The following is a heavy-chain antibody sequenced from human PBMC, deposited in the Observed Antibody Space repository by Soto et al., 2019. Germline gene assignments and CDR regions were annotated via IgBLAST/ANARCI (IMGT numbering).Heavy chain of an antibody. CDR2: ITPILGIA. CDR1: GGTFSSYP. Sequence: SVKVSCKASGGTFSSYPINWVRQAPGQGLEWMGRITPILGIANYAQKFQGRVTITADKSTSTASMELSSLRSEDTAVYYCASQESSWGQGTLVTVSS. D-gene: IGHD3-10*01. J-gene: IGHJ5*02. V-gene: IGHV1-69*02. CDR3: ASQESS.